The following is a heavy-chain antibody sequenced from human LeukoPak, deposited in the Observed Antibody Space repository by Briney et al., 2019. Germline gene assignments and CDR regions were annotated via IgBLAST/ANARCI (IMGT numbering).Heavy chain of an antibody. D-gene: IGHD2-21*02. Sequence: SVKVSCKASAGTFSSYTISWVRQAPGQGLEWMGRIIPILGIANYAQKFQGRVTITADKSTSTAYMELSSLRSEDTAVYYCARVKNGYCGGDCPFDYWGQGTLVTVSS. J-gene: IGHJ4*02. V-gene: IGHV1-69*02. CDR2: IIPILGIA. CDR1: AGTFSSYT. CDR3: ARVKNGYCGGDCPFDY.